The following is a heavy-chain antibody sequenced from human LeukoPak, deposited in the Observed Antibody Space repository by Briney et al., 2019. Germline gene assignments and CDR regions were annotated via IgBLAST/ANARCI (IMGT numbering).Heavy chain of an antibody. CDR1: GYDFTSYW. D-gene: IGHD3-10*01. CDR3: ARENYGGVDY. V-gene: IGHV5-51*01. Sequence: GESLKISCKGSGYDFTSYWIGWVRQMPGKGLEWMGIVYPGNSDTRYSPSFQGQATISADYSIRTAYLQWSSLKASDTAMYFCARENYGGVDYWGQGTLVTVSS. CDR2: VYPGNSDT. J-gene: IGHJ4*02.